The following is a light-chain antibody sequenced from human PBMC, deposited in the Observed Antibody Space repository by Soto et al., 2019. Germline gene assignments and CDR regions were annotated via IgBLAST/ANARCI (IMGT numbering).Light chain of an antibody. Sequence: QSVLTQPPSASGSPGQSVTISCTGTSSDVGGYSYVSWYQHHPGKAPKLMTYEVSKRPSGVPDRFSGSKSGNTASLTVSGLQAEDEADYYCGSYEGIDTYVFGTGTKVTVL. CDR3: GSYEGIDTYV. CDR1: SSDVGGYSY. J-gene: IGLJ1*01. CDR2: EVS. V-gene: IGLV2-8*01.